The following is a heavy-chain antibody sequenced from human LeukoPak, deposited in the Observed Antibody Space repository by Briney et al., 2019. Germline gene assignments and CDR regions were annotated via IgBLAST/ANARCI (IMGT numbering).Heavy chain of an antibody. J-gene: IGHJ4*02. CDR2: ISSSSSDT. V-gene: IGHV3-21*01. Sequence: GGSLRLSCAASGFTFRSYNMNWVRQAPGKGLDGVSSISSSSSDTYYAASVRGRVTISRDNAKNSLYLQMNSLRAEDTAVYYCARDQNTYGYCYFDYWGQGTLVTASS. D-gene: IGHD5-18*01. CDR1: GFTFRSYN. CDR3: ARDQNTYGYCYFDY.